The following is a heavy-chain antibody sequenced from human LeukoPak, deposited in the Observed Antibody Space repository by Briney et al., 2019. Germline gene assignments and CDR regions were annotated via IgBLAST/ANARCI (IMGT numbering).Heavy chain of an antibody. CDR3: GRDFGLVGTKRSFDL. CDR1: GFTFTDYY. V-gene: IGHV3-11*01. Sequence: GGSLRLSCAASGFTFTDYYMCWIRQAPGKGLEWLSYISGSGTTIFYADSVKGRFTISRDNAKNSVDLQMNSLRAEDTAVYYCGRDFGLVGTKRSFDLWGQGTMVTVSS. CDR2: ISGSGTTI. D-gene: IGHD1-7*01. J-gene: IGHJ3*01.